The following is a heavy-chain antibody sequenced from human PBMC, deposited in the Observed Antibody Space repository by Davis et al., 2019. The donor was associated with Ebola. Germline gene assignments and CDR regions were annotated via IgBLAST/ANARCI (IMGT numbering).Heavy chain of an antibody. J-gene: IGHJ6*02. Sequence: GESLKISCVGSGFFFSTYAMHWVCQAPGKGLELLAAMQYDGSDRHNAASVKGRFTISRDNSKNTLYLHMDSLRPEDTAVYYCARLRISAAGPHYFYGMDVWGQGTTVSVSS. CDR3: ARLRISAAGPHYFYGMDV. D-gene: IGHD6-13*01. CDR2: MQYDGSDR. V-gene: IGHV3-30*16. CDR1: GFFFSTYA.